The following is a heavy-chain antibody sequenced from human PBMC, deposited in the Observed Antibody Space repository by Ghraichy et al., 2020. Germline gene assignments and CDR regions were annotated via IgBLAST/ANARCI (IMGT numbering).Heavy chain of an antibody. D-gene: IGHD2-2*01. Sequence: ASVKVSCKASGYTFTSYGISWVRQAPGQGLEWMGWISAYNGNTNYAQKLQGRVTMTTDTSTSTAYMELRSLRSDDTAVYYCARDVEARGGQLRDYYYGMDVWGQGTTVTVSS. CDR2: ISAYNGNT. CDR1: GYTFTSYG. J-gene: IGHJ6*02. CDR3: ARDVEARGGQLRDYYYGMDV. V-gene: IGHV1-18*01.